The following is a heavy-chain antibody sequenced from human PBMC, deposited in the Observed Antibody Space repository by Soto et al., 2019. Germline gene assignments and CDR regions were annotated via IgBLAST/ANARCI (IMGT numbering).Heavy chain of an antibody. D-gene: IGHD6-13*01. CDR3: ARGSSSWYYYYYGMDV. V-gene: IGHV1-58*01. CDR1: GFTFRSSA. J-gene: IGHJ6*02. Sequence: ASVKASYKASGFTFRSSAVHWVQQARGHRLQWIGWIDAGSGNANYAQMLQERVSISRNMSISTAYMELSSLRSEDTAVYYCARGSSSWYYYYYGMDVWGQGTTVTVSS. CDR2: IDAGSGNA.